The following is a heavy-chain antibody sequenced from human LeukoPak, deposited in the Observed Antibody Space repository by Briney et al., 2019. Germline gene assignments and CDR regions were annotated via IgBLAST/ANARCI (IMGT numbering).Heavy chain of an antibody. J-gene: IGHJ4*02. CDR2: ISYDGSNK. CDR3: ARGRRYDY. Sequence: GRSLRLSCAASGFTFSSYAMHWVRQAPGKGLEWVAVISYDGSNKYYADSVKGRFTISRDNSKNTLYLQMNSLRAEDTAVYYCARGRRYDYWGQGTLVTVSS. V-gene: IGHV3-30*01. CDR1: GFTFSSYA.